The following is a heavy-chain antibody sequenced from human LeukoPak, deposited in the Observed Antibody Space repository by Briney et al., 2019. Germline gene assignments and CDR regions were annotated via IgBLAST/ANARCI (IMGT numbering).Heavy chain of an antibody. J-gene: IGHJ5*02. CDR1: GYTFSSYY. V-gene: IGHV1-46*01. Sequence: ASVKVSCKASGYTFSSYYMHWVRQAPGQGLEWMGIINPSGGSTSYAQKFQGRVTMTRDTSTSTVYMELSSLRSEDTAVYYCARGPKPYSSSWYWFDPWGQGTLVTVSS. CDR3: ARGPKPYSSSWYWFDP. D-gene: IGHD6-13*01. CDR2: INPSGGST.